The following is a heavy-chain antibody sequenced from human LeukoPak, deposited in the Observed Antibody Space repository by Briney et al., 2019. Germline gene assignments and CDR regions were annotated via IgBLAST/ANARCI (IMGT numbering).Heavy chain of an antibody. CDR3: VRDYRHHMYV. J-gene: IGHJ6*03. V-gene: IGHV3-74*01. CDR1: GFTFSSYW. CDR2: ISSDGSST. Sequence: GGSLRLSCAASGFTFSSYWMHWVRQAPGKGLVWVSRISSDGSSTTYADSVKGQFTISRDNAKNTLYLQMNSLRVEDTAVFYCVRDYRHHMYVWGEGTTVTVSS.